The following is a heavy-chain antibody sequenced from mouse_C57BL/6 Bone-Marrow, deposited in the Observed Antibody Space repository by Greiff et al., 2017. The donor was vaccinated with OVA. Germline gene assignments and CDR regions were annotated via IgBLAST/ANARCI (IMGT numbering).Heavy chain of an antibody. CDR1: GYTFTDYY. J-gene: IGHJ2*01. D-gene: IGHD1-1*01. CDR3: ALLLRNY. CDR2: INPYNGGT. V-gene: IGHV1-19*01. Sequence: VQLQQSGPVLVKPGASVKMSCKASGYTFTDYYMNWVKQSHGKSLEWIGVINPYNGGTSYNQKFKSKATLTVDKSSSTAYMQLSSLTSEDSAVYYCALLLRNYWGQGTTLTVSS.